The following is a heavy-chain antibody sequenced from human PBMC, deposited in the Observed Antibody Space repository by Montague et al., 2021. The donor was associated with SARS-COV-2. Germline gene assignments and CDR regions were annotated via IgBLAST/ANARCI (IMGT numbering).Heavy chain of an antibody. CDR1: GGTFSAHS. Sequence: SETLSLTCAVYGGTFSAHSWSWVRQSPGKGLEWIGEINHRGSTTYMSSLKSRVTMSVDTSKNQFSLKLSSVTAADTAIYYCARGGLAGGNCDIWSFSYTNPLDYWGQGTLVAVSS. CDR2: INHRGST. CDR3: ARGGLAGGNCDIWSFSYTNPLDY. J-gene: IGHJ4*02. V-gene: IGHV4-34*01. D-gene: IGHD3-3*01.